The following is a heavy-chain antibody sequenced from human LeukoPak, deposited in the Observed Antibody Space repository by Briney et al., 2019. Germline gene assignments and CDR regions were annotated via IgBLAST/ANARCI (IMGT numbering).Heavy chain of an antibody. CDR1: GGSFSGYY. CDR3: ARANGEYKTTVTPWDYYYYYGMDV. D-gene: IGHD4-17*01. CDR2: INHSGNT. V-gene: IGHV4-34*01. Sequence: SETLSLTCAVYGGSFSGYYWSWIRQPPGKGLEWIGEINHSGNTNYNPSLKSRVTISVDTSKNQFSLKLSSVTAADTAVYYCARANGEYKTTVTPWDYYYYYGMDVWGQGTTVTVSS. J-gene: IGHJ6*02.